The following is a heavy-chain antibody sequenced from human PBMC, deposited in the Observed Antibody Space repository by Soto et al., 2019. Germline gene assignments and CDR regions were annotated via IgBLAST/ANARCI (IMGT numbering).Heavy chain of an antibody. CDR2: IYYSGST. CDR1: GGSISSSSYY. Sequence: SETLSLTCTVSGGSISSSSYYWGWIRQPPGKGLEWIGSIYYSGSTYYNPSLKSRVTISVDTSKNQFSLKLSSVTAADTAVYYCARLGSSSWYSYFQHWGQGTLVTVSS. CDR3: ARLGSSSWYSYFQH. D-gene: IGHD6-13*01. V-gene: IGHV4-39*01. J-gene: IGHJ1*01.